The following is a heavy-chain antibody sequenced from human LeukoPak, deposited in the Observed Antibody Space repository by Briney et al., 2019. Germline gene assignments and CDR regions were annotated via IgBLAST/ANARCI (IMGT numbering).Heavy chain of an antibody. CDR2: ISSSSSTI. Sequence: GGSLRLSCAASGFTFNSYSMNWVRQAPGKGLEWVSYISSSSSTIYYADSVKGRFTISRDNAMNSLYLQMNSLRAEDTAVYYCASSVVTTYYYYYGMDVWGQGTTVTVSS. V-gene: IGHV3-48*01. CDR3: ASSVVTTYYYYYGMDV. J-gene: IGHJ6*02. CDR1: GFTFNSYS. D-gene: IGHD4-23*01.